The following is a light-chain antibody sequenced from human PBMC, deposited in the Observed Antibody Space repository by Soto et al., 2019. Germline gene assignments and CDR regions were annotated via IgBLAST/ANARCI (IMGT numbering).Light chain of an antibody. CDR2: DVS. Sequence: QSALTQPRSVSGSPGQSVTISCTGTSSDVGGYNYVPWYQQHPGKAPKLMIYDVSKRPSGVPDRFSGSKSGNTASLTISGLQAEDEADYYCCSYAGSYTYVFGTRTKGTVL. J-gene: IGLJ1*01. CDR1: SSDVGGYNY. CDR3: CSYAGSYTYV. V-gene: IGLV2-11*01.